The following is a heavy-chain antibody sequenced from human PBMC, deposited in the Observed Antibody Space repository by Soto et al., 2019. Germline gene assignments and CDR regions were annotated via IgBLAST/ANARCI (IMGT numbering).Heavy chain of an antibody. CDR1: GFSLSTSGVG. Sequence: SGPTLVNPTQTLTLTCTFSGFSLSTSGVGVGWIRQPPGKALEWLALIYWDDDKRYSPSLKSRLTITKDTSKNQVVLTMTNMDPVDTATYYCAHSFTSVRGVPRQYYFDYWGKGTLVTVSS. J-gene: IGHJ4*02. D-gene: IGHD3-10*01. CDR2: IYWDDDK. V-gene: IGHV2-5*02. CDR3: AHSFTSVRGVPRQYYFDY.